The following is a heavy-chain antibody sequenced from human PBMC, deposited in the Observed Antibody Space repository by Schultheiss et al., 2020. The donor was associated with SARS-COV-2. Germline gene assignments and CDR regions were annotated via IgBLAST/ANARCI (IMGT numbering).Heavy chain of an antibody. CDR1: GYTFTSYY. D-gene: IGHD2-21*02. J-gene: IGHJ6*02. Sequence: ASVKVSCKASGYTFTSYYMHWVRQAPGQGLEWMGIINPSGGSTSYAQKFQGRVTMTRDTSTSTVYMELSSLRSEDTAVYYCARAYCGGDCYYHYYYYGMDVWGQGTTVTVSS. CDR3: ARAYCGGDCYYHYYYYGMDV. CDR2: INPSGGST. V-gene: IGHV1-46*01.